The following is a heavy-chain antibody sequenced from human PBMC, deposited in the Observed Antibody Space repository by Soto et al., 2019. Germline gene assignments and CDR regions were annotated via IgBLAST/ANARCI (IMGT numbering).Heavy chain of an antibody. D-gene: IGHD1-26*01. J-gene: IGHJ5*02. CDR2: IYATGDT. V-gene: IGHV4-61*02. Sequence: PSETLSLTCSLSGGSISSVNQFWNWIRQPPGKGLEWIGRIYATGDTDYNPSLKSRISMSVDMSKKQFSLTLRSVTAADTAIYYCVRDGTKNLQDWLAPWGRGILVTVSS. CDR1: GGSISSVNQF. CDR3: VRDGTKNLQDWLAP.